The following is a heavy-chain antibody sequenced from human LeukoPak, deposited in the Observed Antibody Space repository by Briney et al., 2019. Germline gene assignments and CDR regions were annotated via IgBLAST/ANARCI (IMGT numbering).Heavy chain of an antibody. J-gene: IGHJ5*02. V-gene: IGHV1-69*13. CDR1: GGTFSSYA. Sequence: ASVKVSCKASGGTFSSYAISWVRQAPGQGLEWMGGIIPIFGTANYAQKFQGRVTITADESTSTAYMELSSLRSEDTAVYYCARDGSVTTSGPPYNWFDPWGQGTLVTVSS. CDR3: ARDGSVTTSGPPYNWFDP. CDR2: IIPIFGTA. D-gene: IGHD4-11*01.